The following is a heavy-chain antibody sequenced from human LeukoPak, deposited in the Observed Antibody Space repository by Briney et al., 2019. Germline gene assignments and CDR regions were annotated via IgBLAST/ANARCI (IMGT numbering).Heavy chain of an antibody. V-gene: IGHV3-23*01. J-gene: IGHJ4*02. CDR2: ISGSGGST. Sequence: GGSLRLSCAASGFTFSSYAMSWVRQAPGKGLEWASAISGSGGSTYYADSVKGRFTISRDNAKNSLYLQMNSLRAEDTAVYYCASSYSYGIYYWGQGTLVTVSS. CDR3: ASSYSYGIYY. CDR1: GFTFSSYA. D-gene: IGHD5-18*01.